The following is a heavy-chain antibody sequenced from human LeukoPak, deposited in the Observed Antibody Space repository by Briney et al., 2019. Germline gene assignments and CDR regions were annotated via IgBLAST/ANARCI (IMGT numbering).Heavy chain of an antibody. D-gene: IGHD3-22*01. CDR3: AKLPDSSGYYSLDY. Sequence: GGSLRLSCAASGFTFSSYGMHWVRQAPGKGLEWVAFIRYDGSNKYYAASVKGRFTIFRDNSKNTLYLQMNSLRAEDTAVYYCAKLPDSSGYYSLDYWGQGTLVTVSS. CDR1: GFTFSSYG. V-gene: IGHV3-30*02. CDR2: IRYDGSNK. J-gene: IGHJ4*02.